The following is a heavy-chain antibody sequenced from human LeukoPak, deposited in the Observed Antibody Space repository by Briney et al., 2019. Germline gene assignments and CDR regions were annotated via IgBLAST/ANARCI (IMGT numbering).Heavy chain of an antibody. V-gene: IGHV1-18*01. CDR2: ISAYNGNT. CDR1: GYTFTSYG. J-gene: IGHJ4*02. Sequence: ASVKVSCKASGYTFTSYGISWVRQAPGQGLEWMGWISAYNGNTNYAQKLQGRVTMATDTSTSTAYMELRSLRSDDTAVYFCSRDRVIGGSYNIDYWGQGTLVTVSS. D-gene: IGHD1-26*01. CDR3: SRDRVIGGSYNIDY.